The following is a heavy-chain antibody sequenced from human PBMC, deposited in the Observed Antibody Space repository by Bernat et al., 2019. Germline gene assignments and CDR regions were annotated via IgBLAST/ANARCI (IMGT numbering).Heavy chain of an antibody. D-gene: IGHD2-21*02. CDR3: ARDLTALRTWYLDL. Sequence: EVQLVESGGGLVNPGGSLRVSGAGSGFTFSSYGMNWVRQAPGKGLEWVSYISTSGTYIYYADSVRGRFTISRDNAKNSLYLQMNILRAEDTAIYYCARDLTALRTWYLDLWGRGTMVTVSS. V-gene: IGHV3-21*05. CDR1: GFTFSSYG. J-gene: IGHJ2*01. CDR2: ISTSGTYI.